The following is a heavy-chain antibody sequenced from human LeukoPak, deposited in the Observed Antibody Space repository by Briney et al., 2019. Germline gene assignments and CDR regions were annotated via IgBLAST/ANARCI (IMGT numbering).Heavy chain of an antibody. V-gene: IGHV1-18*01. D-gene: IGHD6-13*01. CDR3: AREIHSSSWYYFDY. CDR2: ISAYNGNT. Sequence: ASVKVSCKASGYTFTSYGISWVRQAPGQGLEWMGWISAYNGNTNYAQKLQGRVTMTTDTSTSTAYMELRSLRSDDTAVYYCAREIHSSSWYYFDYWGQGTLVTVSS. J-gene: IGHJ4*02. CDR1: GYTFTSYG.